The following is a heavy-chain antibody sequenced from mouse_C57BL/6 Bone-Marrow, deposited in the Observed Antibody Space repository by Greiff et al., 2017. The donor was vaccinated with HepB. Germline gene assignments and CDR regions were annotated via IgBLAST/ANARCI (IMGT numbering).Heavy chain of an antibody. CDR2: INPSSGYT. Sequence: VQLQESGAELARPGASVKMSCKASGYTFTSYTMHWVKQRPGQGLEWIGYINPSSGYTKYNQKFKDKATLTADKSSSTAYMQLSSLTSEDSAVYYCARCAYGNPFDYWGQGTTLTVSS. J-gene: IGHJ2*01. CDR1: GYTFTSYT. V-gene: IGHV1-4*01. D-gene: IGHD2-1*01. CDR3: ARCAYGNPFDY.